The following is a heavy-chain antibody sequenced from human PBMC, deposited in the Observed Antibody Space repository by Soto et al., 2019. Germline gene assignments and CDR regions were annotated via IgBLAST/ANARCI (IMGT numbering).Heavy chain of an antibody. CDR2: IIPILGIA. V-gene: IGHV1-69*02. CDR3: ARGGDGYNYYYYGMDV. Sequence: QVQLVQSGAEVKKPGSSVKVSCKASGGTFSSYTISWVRQAPGQGLEWMGRIIPILGIANYAQKFQGRVTITADKSTSTAYMELSSLRSDDTAVYYCARGGDGYNYYYYGMDVWGQGTTVTVSS. D-gene: IGHD3-16*01. J-gene: IGHJ6*02. CDR1: GGTFSSYT.